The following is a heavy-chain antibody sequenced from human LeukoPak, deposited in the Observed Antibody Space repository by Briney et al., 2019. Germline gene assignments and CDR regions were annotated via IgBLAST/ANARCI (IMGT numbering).Heavy chain of an antibody. Sequence: GRSLRLSCAASGFIFDDYAMHWVRQAAGKGVEWVSGISWNSGSIGYADSVKGRFTLSRDNAKNHLYLQMNSLRAEDTALYYCAKEDRRGRHFDYWGQGTLVTVSS. V-gene: IGHV3-9*01. CDR2: ISWNSGSI. J-gene: IGHJ4*02. CDR3: AKEDRRGRHFDY. CDR1: GFIFDDYA. D-gene: IGHD3-16*01.